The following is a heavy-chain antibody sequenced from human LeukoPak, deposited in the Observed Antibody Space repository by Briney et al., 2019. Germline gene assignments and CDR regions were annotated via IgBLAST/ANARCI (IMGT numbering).Heavy chain of an antibody. CDR2: LSAGRTNT. D-gene: IGHD2/OR15-2a*01. CDR1: GFTFSTSV. V-gene: IGHV3-23*01. CDR3: AKVTGIARGLYYFFYMDV. Sequence: GGSLRLSCAASGFTFSTSVMSWVRQAPGEGLEGVGSLSAGRTNTYHADSVKGRFTISRDNSKDTVSLEMNRLRADDTAVYYCAKVTGIARGLYYFFYMDVWGKGTTVTVSS. J-gene: IGHJ6*03.